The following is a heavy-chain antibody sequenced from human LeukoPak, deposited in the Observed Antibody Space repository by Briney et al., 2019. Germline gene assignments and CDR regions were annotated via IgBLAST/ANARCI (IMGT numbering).Heavy chain of an antibody. J-gene: IGHJ5*02. D-gene: IGHD3-22*01. CDR2: ITSRGEST. Sequence: GGSLRLSCAATEFSFSIYAMSWVRQAPGKGLEWVSSITSRGESTYYAGSVKGRFTISRDNSKNTVYLQMNSLRAEDTAVYYCARDRPNYYGSNGHYYRRNGDHWGQGTLVTVSS. V-gene: IGHV3-23*01. CDR1: EFSFSIYA. CDR3: ARDRPNYYGSNGHYYRRNGDH.